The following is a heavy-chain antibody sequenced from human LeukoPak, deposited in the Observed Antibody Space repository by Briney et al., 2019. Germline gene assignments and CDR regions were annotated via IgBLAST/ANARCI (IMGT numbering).Heavy chain of an antibody. J-gene: IGHJ4*02. V-gene: IGHV3-33*01. CDR1: GFSLSAYG. CDR2: IWYDGTSK. CDR3: ARSQSSSLIDY. Sequence: GGSLRLSCAASGFSLSAYGVHWVRQAPGKGLERVAVIWYDGTSKDYADSVKGRFTFSRDNSKNTLYLQMNSLTVEDTAVYYCARSQSSSLIDYWGQGTWSPSPQ. D-gene: IGHD6-13*01.